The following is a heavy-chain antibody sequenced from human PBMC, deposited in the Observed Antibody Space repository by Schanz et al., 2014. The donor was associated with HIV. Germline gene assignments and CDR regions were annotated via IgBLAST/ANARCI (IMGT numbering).Heavy chain of an antibody. J-gene: IGHJ3*02. CDR1: GGTLISTYG. Sequence: QVKLVQSGAEVKRPGSTVKVSCTASGGTLISTYGFSWARQAPGQGLQWMGGIIPFFGTANYAQTLQGRLTITADESTGTAYMDLTSLRYEDTAVYYCAREKFSTLTGYPQNAFDIWGQGTMVTVSS. CDR3: AREKFSTLTGYPQNAFDI. CDR2: IIPFFGTA. D-gene: IGHD3-9*01. V-gene: IGHV1-69*01.